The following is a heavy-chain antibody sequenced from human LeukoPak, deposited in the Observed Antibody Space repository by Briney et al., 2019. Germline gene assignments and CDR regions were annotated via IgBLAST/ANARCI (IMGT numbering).Heavy chain of an antibody. V-gene: IGHV3-7*01. Sequence: GGSLRLSCAASGFTFSSYWMSWVRQAPGKGLEWVANIKQDGSEKYYVDSVKGRFTISRDNAKNSLYLQMNSLRAEDTAVYYCARESSGYYEVDAFDIWGQGTMVTVSS. J-gene: IGHJ3*02. CDR3: ARESSGYYEVDAFDI. D-gene: IGHD3-22*01. CDR1: GFTFSSYW. CDR2: IKQDGSEK.